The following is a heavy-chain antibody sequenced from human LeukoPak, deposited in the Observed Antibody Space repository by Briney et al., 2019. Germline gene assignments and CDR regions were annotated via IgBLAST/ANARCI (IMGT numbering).Heavy chain of an antibody. Sequence: PGRSLRLSCAASGFTFSSYGMHWVRQAPGKGLEWVAVISYDGSNKYYADSVKGRFTISRDNSKNTLYLQMNSLRAEDTAVHYCASGRQWFDPWGQGTLVTVSS. CDR1: GFTFSSYG. CDR2: ISYDGSNK. CDR3: ASGRQWFDP. J-gene: IGHJ5*02. D-gene: IGHD1-26*01. V-gene: IGHV3-30*03.